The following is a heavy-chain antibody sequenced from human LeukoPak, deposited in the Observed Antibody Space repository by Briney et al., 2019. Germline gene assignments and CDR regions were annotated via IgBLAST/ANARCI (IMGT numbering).Heavy chain of an antibody. J-gene: IGHJ6*02. CDR2: MNPNSGNT. V-gene: IGHV1-8*01. CDR1: GYTFTSYD. CDR3: ARGRGYSSSWYDPFYYYYYGMDV. D-gene: IGHD6-13*01. Sequence: GASVKVSCKASGYTFTSYDINWVRQAPGQGLEWMGWMNPNSGNTGYAQKFQGRVTMTRNTSISTAYMELSSLRSEDTAVYYCARGRGYSSSWYDPFYYYYYGMDVWGQGTTVTVSS.